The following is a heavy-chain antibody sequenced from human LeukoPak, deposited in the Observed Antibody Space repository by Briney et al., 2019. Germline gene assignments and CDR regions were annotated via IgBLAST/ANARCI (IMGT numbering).Heavy chain of an antibody. CDR2: INPNSGGT. V-gene: IGHV1-2*02. J-gene: IGHJ4*02. Sequence: ASVKVSCKASGYTFTSYDINWVRQATGQGLEWMGWINPNSGGTNYAQKFQGRVTMTRDTSISTAYMELSRLRSDDTAVYYCARDEYSYGYGNDYWGQGTLVTVSS. D-gene: IGHD5-18*01. CDR1: GYTFTSYD. CDR3: ARDEYSYGYGNDY.